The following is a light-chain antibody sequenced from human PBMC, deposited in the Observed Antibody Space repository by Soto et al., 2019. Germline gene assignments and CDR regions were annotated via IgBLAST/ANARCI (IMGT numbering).Light chain of an antibody. J-gene: IGKJ2*01. CDR1: QSVTSSH. CDR2: GAS. CDR3: QQYGSSTYT. Sequence: EIVLTQSPGSLSLSPRERATLSCRASQSVTSSHLAWYQQKPGQAPRLLIYGASRRATGIPDRFNGSGSGTDFTLTISRLEPEDSAMYYCQQYGSSTYTFGQGTKVEIK. V-gene: IGKV3-20*01.